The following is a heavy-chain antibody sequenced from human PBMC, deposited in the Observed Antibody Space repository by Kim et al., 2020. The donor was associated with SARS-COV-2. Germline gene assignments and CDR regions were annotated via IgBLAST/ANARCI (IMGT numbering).Heavy chain of an antibody. D-gene: IGHD3-10*01. CDR2: TRHGGNEK. V-gene: IGHV3-7*05. CDR3: ARGARRAYGPYGF. Sequence: GGSLRLSCEASGFTFSGYWMNWVRQAPGKGLEWVANTRHGGNEKRYADSVEGRFTISRDDAKNSLYLQMNSLRVEDTAVYYCARGARRAYGPYGFGGQGTLVTVFS. J-gene: IGHJ4*02. CDR1: GFTFSGYW.